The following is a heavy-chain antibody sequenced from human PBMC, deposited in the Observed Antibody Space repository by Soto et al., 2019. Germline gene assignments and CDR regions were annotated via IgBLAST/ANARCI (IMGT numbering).Heavy chain of an antibody. J-gene: IGHJ6*02. V-gene: IGHV3-9*01. Sequence: GGSLRLSCAASGFTFDDYAMHWVRQAPGKGLEWVSGISWDSGNIAYADSVKGRFTISRDNAKNSLYLQMNSVRPEDTASYYCARDYSSNWYYAMDVWGQGTTVTVSS. CDR2: ISWDSGNI. CDR3: ARDYSSNWYYAMDV. CDR1: GFTFDDYA. D-gene: IGHD6-13*01.